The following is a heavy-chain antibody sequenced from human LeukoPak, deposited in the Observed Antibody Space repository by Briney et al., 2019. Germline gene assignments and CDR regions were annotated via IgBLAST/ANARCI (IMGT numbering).Heavy chain of an antibody. D-gene: IGHD3-22*01. J-gene: IGHJ3*02. V-gene: IGHV4-30-2*01. CDR2: IYHSGST. CDR3: ARSNYYYDSSGYSFDI. Sequence: SRTLSLTCTVSGGSISSGGYYWSWIRQPPGKGLEWIGYIYHSGSTYYNPSLKSRVTISVDRSKNQFSLKLSSVTAADTAVYYCARSNYYYDSSGYSFDIWGQGTMVTVSS. CDR1: GGSISSGGYY.